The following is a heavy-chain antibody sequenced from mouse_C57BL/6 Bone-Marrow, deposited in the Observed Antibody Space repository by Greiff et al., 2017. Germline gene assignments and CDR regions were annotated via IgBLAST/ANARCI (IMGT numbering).Heavy chain of an antibody. CDR2: IYPRDGST. V-gene: IGHV1-85*01. J-gene: IGHJ1*03. D-gene: IGHD1-1*01. CDR3: ARYYYGSSWYFDV. Sequence: VQLQQSGPELVKPGASVKLSCKASGYTFTSYDINWVKQRPGQGLEWIGWIYPRDGSTKYNEKFKGKATLTVDTSSSTAYMGLHSLTSEDSAVYFCARYYYGSSWYFDVWGTGTTVTVSS. CDR1: GYTFTSYD.